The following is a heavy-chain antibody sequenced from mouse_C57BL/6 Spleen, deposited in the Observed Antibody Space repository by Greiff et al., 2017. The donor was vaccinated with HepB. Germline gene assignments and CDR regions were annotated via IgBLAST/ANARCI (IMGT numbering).Heavy chain of an antibody. CDR2: ILPGSGST. CDR1: GYTFTGYW. Sequence: VQLQQSGAELMKPGASVKLSCKASGYTFTGYWIEWVKQRPGHGLEWIGEILPGSGSTNDNEKFKGKATFTADTSSNTAYMQLSSLTTEDSASYDCARAKRDAMDYWGQGTSVTVSS. J-gene: IGHJ4*01. CDR3: ARAKRDAMDY. V-gene: IGHV1-9*01.